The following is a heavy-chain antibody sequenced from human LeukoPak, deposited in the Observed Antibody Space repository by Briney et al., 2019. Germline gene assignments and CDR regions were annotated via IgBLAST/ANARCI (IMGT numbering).Heavy chain of an antibody. CDR2: ISSSSSYI. Sequence: GGSLRLSCAASGFTLSSYSMNWVRQAAGKGLEWVSSISSSSSYIYYADSVKGRFTISRDNAKNSLYLQMNSLRAEDTAVYYCARVDVSGYYYPPDYWGQGTPVPVSS. V-gene: IGHV3-21*01. CDR1: GFTLSSYS. D-gene: IGHD3-22*01. CDR3: ARVDVSGYYYPPDY. J-gene: IGHJ4*02.